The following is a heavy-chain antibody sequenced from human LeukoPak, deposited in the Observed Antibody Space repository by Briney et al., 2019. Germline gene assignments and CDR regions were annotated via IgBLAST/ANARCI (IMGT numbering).Heavy chain of an antibody. J-gene: IGHJ4*02. V-gene: IGHV3-64*01. Sequence: GVSLRLSCAASGFTFSSYAMHWVRQAPGKGLEYVSAISSNGGSTYYANSVRGRFTISRDNSKNTLYLQMGSLRTEDMAVYYCARDLYFSYYFDYWGQGTLVTVSS. CDR3: ARDLYFSYYFDY. CDR2: ISSNGGST. CDR1: GFTFSSYA. D-gene: IGHD3-9*01.